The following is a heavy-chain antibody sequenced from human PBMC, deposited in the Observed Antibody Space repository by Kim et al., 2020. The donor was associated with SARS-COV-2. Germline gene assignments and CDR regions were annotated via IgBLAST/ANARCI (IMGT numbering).Heavy chain of an antibody. V-gene: IGHV4-39*01. D-gene: IGHD6-19*01. CDR3: ARQGALQWLADYFDY. J-gene: IGHJ4*02. Sequence: PPPKNRVTIPVDTSKNQFSLQLSSVTAADTAVYYCARQGALQWLADYFDYWGQGTLVTVSS.